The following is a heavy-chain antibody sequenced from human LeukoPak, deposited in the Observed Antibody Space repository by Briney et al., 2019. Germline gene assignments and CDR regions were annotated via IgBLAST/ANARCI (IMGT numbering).Heavy chain of an antibody. Sequence: GRTLRLSCAASGFTFSSYAMHWVRQAPGKGLEWVAVISYDGSNKYYADSVKGRFTVSRDNSKNTLYLQMNSLPVEDTAVYYCARDQGRSVEMADPDYWGQGTLVTVSS. CDR1: GFTFSSYA. CDR3: ARDQGRSVEMADPDY. D-gene: IGHD5-24*01. V-gene: IGHV3-30-3*01. J-gene: IGHJ4*02. CDR2: ISYDGSNK.